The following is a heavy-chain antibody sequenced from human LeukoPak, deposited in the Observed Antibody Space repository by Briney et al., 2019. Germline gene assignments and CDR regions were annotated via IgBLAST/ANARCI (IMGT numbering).Heavy chain of an antibody. CDR1: GGSISSYY. Sequence: SETLSLTCTVSGGSISSYYWSWIRQPPGKGLEWIGYIYYSGSTNYNPSLKSRVTIPVDTSKNQFSLKLSSVTAADTAVYYCARLWFGRDYWGQGTLVTVSS. CDR3: ARLWFGRDY. D-gene: IGHD3-10*01. CDR2: IYYSGST. J-gene: IGHJ4*02. V-gene: IGHV4-59*01.